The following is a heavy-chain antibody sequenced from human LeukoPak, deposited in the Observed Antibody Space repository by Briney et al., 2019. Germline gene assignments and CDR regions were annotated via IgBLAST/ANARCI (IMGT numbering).Heavy chain of an antibody. J-gene: IGHJ6*04. V-gene: IGHV1-2*02. CDR2: IKPNSGAT. CDR3: ATGDPAVDV. D-gene: IGHD3-10*01. CDR1: GYTFSNYF. Sequence: GASVKVSCKASGYTFSNYFLHWGRQAPGQGLEWMGWIKPNSGATNYAQKFQGRDTMTRDTSINTAYMELSRLRFDDTAVYYCATGDPAVDVWGKGTTVTVSS.